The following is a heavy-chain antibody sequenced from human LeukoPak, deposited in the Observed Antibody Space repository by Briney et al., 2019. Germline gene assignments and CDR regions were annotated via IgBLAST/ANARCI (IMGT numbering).Heavy chain of an antibody. CDR3: AREASGYSYRPHYFDY. CDR1: GFTFSSYG. CDR2: IWYDGSNK. Sequence: PGRSLRLSCAASGFTFSSYGMHWVRQAPGKGLEWVAVIWYDGSNKYYADSVKGRFTISRDNSKNTLYLQMNSLRAEDTAVYYCAREASGYSYRPHYFDYWGQGTLVTVSS. V-gene: IGHV3-33*01. D-gene: IGHD5-18*01. J-gene: IGHJ4*02.